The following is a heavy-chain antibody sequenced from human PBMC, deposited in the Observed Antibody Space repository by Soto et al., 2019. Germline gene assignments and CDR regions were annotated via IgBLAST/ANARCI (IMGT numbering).Heavy chain of an antibody. Sequence: SGPTLVNPTQTLTLTCTFSGFSLSTSGVGVGWIRQPPGKALEWLALIYWNDDKRYSPSLKSRLTITKDTSKNQVVLTMTNMDPVDTATYYCAHRLGVYDSSGYYYRGSVGFDYWGQGTLVTVSS. CDR1: GFSLSTSGVG. V-gene: IGHV2-5*01. D-gene: IGHD3-22*01. CDR3: AHRLGVYDSSGYYYRGSVGFDY. CDR2: IYWNDDK. J-gene: IGHJ4*02.